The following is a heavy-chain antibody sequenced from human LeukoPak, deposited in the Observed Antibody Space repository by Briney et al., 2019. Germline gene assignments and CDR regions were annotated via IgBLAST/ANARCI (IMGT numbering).Heavy chain of an antibody. Sequence: SETLSLTCTVSGGSISSSSYYWGWIRQPPGKGLEWIGSIYYSGSTYYNPSLKSRVTISVDTSKNQFSLKLSSVTAADTAVYYCARETPRSYYDSSGYSFFDYWGQGTLVTVSS. CDR3: ARETPRSYYDSSGYSFFDY. CDR1: GGSISSSSYY. D-gene: IGHD3-22*01. V-gene: IGHV4-39*07. CDR2: IYYSGST. J-gene: IGHJ4*02.